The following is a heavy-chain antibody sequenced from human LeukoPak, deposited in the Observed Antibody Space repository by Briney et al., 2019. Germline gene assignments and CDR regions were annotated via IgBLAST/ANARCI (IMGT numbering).Heavy chain of an antibody. V-gene: IGHV3-53*01. CDR3: ASGDGYLQPY. D-gene: IGHD2-21*01. J-gene: IGHJ4*02. Sequence: GGSLRLSCAASGFTVSGKFMSWVRQAPGKGLEWVSIIHYDGKIRYAGSVGGRFTIYRDDSENTLFLQMNSLRVDDTAVYFCASGDGYLQPYWGQGTLVTVSS. CDR2: IHYDGKI. CDR1: GFTVSGKF.